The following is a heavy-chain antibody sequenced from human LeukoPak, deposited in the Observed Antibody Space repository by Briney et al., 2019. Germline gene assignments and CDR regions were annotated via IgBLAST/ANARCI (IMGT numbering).Heavy chain of an antibody. CDR1: GGSISSGGYS. Sequence: SETLSLTCAVSGGSISSGGYSWSWIRQPPGKGLEWIGYIYYSGSTHYNPSLKSRVFISADTSQNQFSLRLSSVTAADTAVYYCARASMRRRDGYNRHYEIDHWGQGTLVTVSS. V-gene: IGHV4-61*08. CDR2: IYYSGST. J-gene: IGHJ1*01. D-gene: IGHD5-24*01. CDR3: ARASMRRRDGYNRHYEIDH.